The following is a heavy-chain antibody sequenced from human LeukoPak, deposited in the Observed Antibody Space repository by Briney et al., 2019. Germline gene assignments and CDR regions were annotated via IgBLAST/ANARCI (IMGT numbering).Heavy chain of an antibody. Sequence: PGGSLRLSCAASGFTFSSYSMNWVRQAPGKGLEWVSYISSSSSTIYYADSVKGRFTISRDNAKNSLYLQMNSLRAEDTAVYYCARDLNTGYYYTPYFDYWGQGILVTVSS. CDR1: GFTFSSYS. CDR2: ISSSSSTI. V-gene: IGHV3-48*04. D-gene: IGHD3-22*01. J-gene: IGHJ4*02. CDR3: ARDLNTGYYYTPYFDY.